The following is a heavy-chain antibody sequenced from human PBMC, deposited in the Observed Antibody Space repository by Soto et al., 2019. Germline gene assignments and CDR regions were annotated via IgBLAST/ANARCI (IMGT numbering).Heavy chain of an antibody. Sequence: SETLSLTCTVSGGSISSGGYYWSWIRQHPGKGLEWIGYIYYSGSTYYNPSLKSRVTISVDTSKNQFSLKLSSVTAADTAVYYCAGEYCGGDCSYYYYYYGMDVWGQGTTVTVSS. CDR1: GGSISSGGYY. V-gene: IGHV4-31*03. CDR2: IYYSGST. CDR3: AGEYCGGDCSYYYYYYGMDV. D-gene: IGHD2-21*02. J-gene: IGHJ6*02.